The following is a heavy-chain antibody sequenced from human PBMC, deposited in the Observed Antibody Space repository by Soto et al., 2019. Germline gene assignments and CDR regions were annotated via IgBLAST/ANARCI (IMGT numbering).Heavy chain of an antibody. CDR3: AKDKEVAGTYYYYYYGMDV. D-gene: IGHD6-19*01. J-gene: IGHJ6*02. V-gene: IGHV3-23*01. CDR2: ISGSGGST. CDR1: GFTFSSYA. Sequence: EVQLLESGGGLVQPGGSLRLSCAASGFTFSSYAMSWVRQAPGKGLEWVSAISGSGGSTYYADSVKGRFTISRDNSKNTLYLQMNSLRAEDTAVYYCAKDKEVAGTYYYYYYGMDVWGQGTTVTVSS.